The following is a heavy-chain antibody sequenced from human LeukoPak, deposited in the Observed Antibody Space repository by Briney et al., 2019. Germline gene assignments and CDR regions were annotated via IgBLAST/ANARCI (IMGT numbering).Heavy chain of an antibody. CDR1: GITFSSYS. Sequence: GGSLRLSCAASGITFSSYSMNWVRQAPGKGLEWVSYISSFSGTINYADSVKGRFTISRDNAKNSLYLQMNSLRAEDTAVYYCARDQGGVGYWGQGTLVTVSS. CDR2: ISSFSGTI. J-gene: IGHJ4*02. CDR3: ARDQGGVGY. D-gene: IGHD3-16*01. V-gene: IGHV3-48*01.